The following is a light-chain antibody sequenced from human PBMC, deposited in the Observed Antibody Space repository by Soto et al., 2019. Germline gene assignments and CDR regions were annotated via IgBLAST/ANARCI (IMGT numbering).Light chain of an antibody. CDR3: AAWDGSLPGYV. CDR1: SSNIGANP. Sequence: QSVLTQPPSASGTPGQRVTISCSGRSSNIGANPVNWYQQLPGMAPTVLIYSNDQRPSGVPDRFSGSKSGTSASLAISGLQSEDEADYYCAAWDGSLPGYVLGTGTKVTVL. J-gene: IGLJ1*01. CDR2: SND. V-gene: IGLV1-44*01.